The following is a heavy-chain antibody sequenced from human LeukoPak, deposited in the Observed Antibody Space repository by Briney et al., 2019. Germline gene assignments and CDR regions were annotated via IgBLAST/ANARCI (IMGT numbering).Heavy chain of an antibody. CDR3: ARDSPVVVVAATHYTMDV. Sequence: SVKGRFTISRDSAENSLYLQMNSLGVEDTAVYYCARDSPVVVVAATHYTMDVWGQGTTVTVSS. D-gene: IGHD2-15*01. V-gene: IGHV3-11*06. J-gene: IGHJ6*02.